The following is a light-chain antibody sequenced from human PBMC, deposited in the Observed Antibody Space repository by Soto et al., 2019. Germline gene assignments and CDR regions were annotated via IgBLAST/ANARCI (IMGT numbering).Light chain of an antibody. CDR3: QHRSNWPT. J-gene: IGKJ5*01. Sequence: EIVLTQYPASLSLSPGDRATLSCRASRSVSSYLAWYQQKPCNAPLPLIYDASNRASGITARFSGSGSGTDFTLTISSLEPEDFAVYDWQHRSNWPTFGQGTRLEIK. V-gene: IGKV3-11*01. CDR1: RSVSSY. CDR2: DAS.